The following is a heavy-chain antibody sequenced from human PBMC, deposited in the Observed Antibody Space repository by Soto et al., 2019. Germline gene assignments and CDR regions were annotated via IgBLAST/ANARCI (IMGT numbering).Heavy chain of an antibody. CDR2: IYYSGST. D-gene: IGHD3-22*01. J-gene: IGHJ4*02. V-gene: IGHV4-31*03. CDR1: GGSISSGGYY. Sequence: SETLSLTCTVSGGSISSGGYYWSWIRQHPGKGLEWFGYIYYSGSTYYNPSLKSRATISVDTSKNQFSLKLSSVTAADTAVYYCARVWEYYDSSGYQFYFDYWGQGTLVTVSS. CDR3: ARVWEYYDSSGYQFYFDY.